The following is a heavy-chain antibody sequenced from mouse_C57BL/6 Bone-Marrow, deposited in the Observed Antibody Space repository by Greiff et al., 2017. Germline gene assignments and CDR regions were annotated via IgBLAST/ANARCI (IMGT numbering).Heavy chain of an antibody. J-gene: IGHJ4*01. D-gene: IGHD2-1*01. Sequence: VQLQQSGPGLVQPSQSLSITCTVSGFSLTSYGVHWVRQSPGKGLEWLGVIWSGGSTDDNAAFISRLSISKDNSKSQVFFKMNSLQADDTAIYYCARAIYYGNYEAMDYWGQGTSVTVSS. CDR1: GFSLTSYG. CDR3: ARAIYYGNYEAMDY. V-gene: IGHV2-2*01. CDR2: IWSGGST.